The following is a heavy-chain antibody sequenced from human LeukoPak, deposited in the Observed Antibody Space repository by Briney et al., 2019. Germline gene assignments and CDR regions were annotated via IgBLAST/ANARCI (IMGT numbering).Heavy chain of an antibody. V-gene: IGHV1-69*13. J-gene: IGHJ6*03. D-gene: IGHD2-15*01. Sequence: SVKVSCKASGGTFSSYAISWVRQAPGQGLEWMGGIIPIFGTANYAQKFQGRVTITADESTSTAYMELSSLRSEDTAVYYCARLPLYCSGGSCYYYYYYMDVWGKGTTVTVSS. CDR2: IIPIFGTA. CDR3: ARLPLYCSGGSCYYYYYYMDV. CDR1: GGTFSSYA.